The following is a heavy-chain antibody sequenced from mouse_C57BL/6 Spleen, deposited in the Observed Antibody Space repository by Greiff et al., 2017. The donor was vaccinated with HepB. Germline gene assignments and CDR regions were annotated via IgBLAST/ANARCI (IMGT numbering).Heavy chain of an antibody. Sequence: EVQRVESGGGLVQPKGSLKLSCAASGFTFNTYAMHWVRQAPGKGLEWVARIRSKSSNYATYYADSVKDRFTISRDDSQSMLYLQMNNLKTEDTAMYYCGGEKLYRSAMDYWGQGTSVTVSS. J-gene: IGHJ4*01. CDR3: GGEKLYRSAMDY. D-gene: IGHD1-3*01. V-gene: IGHV10-3*01. CDR2: IRSKSSNYAT. CDR1: GFTFNTYA.